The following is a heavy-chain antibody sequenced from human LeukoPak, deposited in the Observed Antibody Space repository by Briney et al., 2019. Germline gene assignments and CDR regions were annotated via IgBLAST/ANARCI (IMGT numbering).Heavy chain of an antibody. J-gene: IGHJ4*02. CDR3: ARDGGSAWFLDY. CDR2: ISSSGNTT. Sequence: GGSLRLSCTASGFTFGDYAMSWVRQAPGKGLEWVSYISSSGNTTKNADSVKGRFTITRDNAKNSLYLQMNSLRAEDTAVYYCARDGGSAWFLDYWGQGTLVIVSS. V-gene: IGHV3-11*04. D-gene: IGHD6-19*01. CDR1: GFTFGDYA.